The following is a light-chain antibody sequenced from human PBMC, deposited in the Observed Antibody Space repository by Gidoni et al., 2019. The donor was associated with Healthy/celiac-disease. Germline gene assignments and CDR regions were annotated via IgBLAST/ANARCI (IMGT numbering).Light chain of an antibody. J-gene: IGKJ4*01. Sequence: EIVLTQSPDFPSVTPKEKVTITCRASQSIGSSLHWYQQKQDQSPKLLIKYASQSFSGVPSRFSGSGSGTDFTLTINSLEAEDAATYYCHQSNSLPRTFGGGTKVEI. CDR2: YAS. CDR3: HQSNSLPRT. V-gene: IGKV6-21*01. CDR1: QSIGSS.